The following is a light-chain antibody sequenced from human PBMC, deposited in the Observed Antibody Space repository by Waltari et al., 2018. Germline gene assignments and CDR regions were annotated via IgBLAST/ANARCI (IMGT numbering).Light chain of an antibody. Sequence: QSVVTQPASVSGSPGQSISIPCTGTSNDIGPNDYVSWYQQHPGRAPQLVIYDFSVPPSGVSIRFSGSKSGNTASLPISGLQAEDEALYYCSSYTLTNPVVFGGGTKLTVL. CDR2: DFS. J-gene: IGLJ2*01. CDR3: SSYTLTNPVV. V-gene: IGLV2-14*03. CDR1: SNDIGPNDY.